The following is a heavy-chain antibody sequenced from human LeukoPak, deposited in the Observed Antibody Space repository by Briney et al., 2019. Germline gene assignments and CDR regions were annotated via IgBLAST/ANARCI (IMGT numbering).Heavy chain of an antibody. Sequence: ASVKVSCKASGYTFTSYAMNWVRQAPGQGLEWMGWINTNTGNPTYAQGFTGRFVFSLGTSVSTAYLQISSLKAEDTAVYYCARYRSIGITGTTAHFDYWGQGTLVTVSS. CDR3: ARYRSIGITGTTAHFDY. CDR2: INTNTGNP. D-gene: IGHD1-7*01. V-gene: IGHV7-4-1*02. CDR1: GYTFTSYA. J-gene: IGHJ4*02.